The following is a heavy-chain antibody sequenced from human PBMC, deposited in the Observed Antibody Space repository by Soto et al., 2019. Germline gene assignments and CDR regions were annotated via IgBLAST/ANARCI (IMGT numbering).Heavy chain of an antibody. J-gene: IGHJ4*02. CDR2: ITYSGKT. V-gene: IGHV4-31*03. Sequence: PSETLSRTCTVSGGSISRGGSYWNWIRQHPGEGLEWIGYITYSGKTYYNPSLPYLKSRVTISIATSKNHFSLKLSSVTAADTAVYYCATDSGVYLRYFDYWGQGTMVTVSS. D-gene: IGHD2-8*01. CDR1: GGSISRGGSY. CDR3: ATDSGVYLRYFDY.